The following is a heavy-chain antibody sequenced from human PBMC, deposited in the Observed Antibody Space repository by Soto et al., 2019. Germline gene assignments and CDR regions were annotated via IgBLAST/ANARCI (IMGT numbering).Heavy chain of an antibody. CDR1: GYTLTELS. Sequence: QVQLVQSGAEVKKPGASVKVSCKVSGYTLTELSMHWVRQAPGKGLEWMGGFDPEDGETIYARKFQGRVTMTEDTSTDTAYMELSSLRSEDTAVYYCATSVDTRSGGSYPLDYWGQGTLVTVSS. D-gene: IGHD2-15*01. CDR2: FDPEDGET. V-gene: IGHV1-24*01. CDR3: ATSVDTRSGGSYPLDY. J-gene: IGHJ4*02.